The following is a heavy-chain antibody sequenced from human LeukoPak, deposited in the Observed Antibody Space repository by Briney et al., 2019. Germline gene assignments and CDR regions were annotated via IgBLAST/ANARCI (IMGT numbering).Heavy chain of an antibody. V-gene: IGHV3-48*04. D-gene: IGHD1-26*01. J-gene: IGHJ4*02. CDR2: ISSSSRTI. Sequence: GGSLRLSCAASGFTFSSYNMDWVRQAPGKGLDWVSYISSSSRTIYYADSVKGRFTTSRDNANKSLYLQMNSLRAEDTAVYYCARRRDSGSLQHFDYWGQGTLVTVSS. CDR1: GFTFSSYN. CDR3: ARRRDSGSLQHFDY.